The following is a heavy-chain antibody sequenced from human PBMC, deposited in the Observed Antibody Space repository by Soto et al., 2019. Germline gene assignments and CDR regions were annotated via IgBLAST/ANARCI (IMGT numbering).Heavy chain of an antibody. CDR2: MYYNGNT. D-gene: IGHD1-1*01. J-gene: IGHJ3*02. CDR3: ARGPTGNDAFDI. CDR1: GGSISGFY. V-gene: IGHV4-59*01. Sequence: SETLSLTCTVSGGSISGFYWSWIRQPPGKGLEWIGYMYYNGNTNYNPSLRSRLTISVDRSKNQFSLTLRSVTAADTAVYYCARGPTGNDAFDIWGQGTMVTVSS.